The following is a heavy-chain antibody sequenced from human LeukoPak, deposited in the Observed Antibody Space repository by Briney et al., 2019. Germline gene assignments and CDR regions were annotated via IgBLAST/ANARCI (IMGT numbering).Heavy chain of an antibody. CDR2: ISTSSSYI. D-gene: IGHD3-10*01. Sequence: GGSLRLSCAASGFTFSSYTMNWVRQAPGKGLEWVSSISTSSSYIYYADSVKGRFTISRDNAKNSLYLQMNSLRAEDTAVYYCARDPPYYYGSGSYYGEGPGAFDIWGQGTMVTVSS. J-gene: IGHJ3*02. CDR1: GFTFSSYT. V-gene: IGHV3-21*01. CDR3: ARDPPYYYGSGSYYGEGPGAFDI.